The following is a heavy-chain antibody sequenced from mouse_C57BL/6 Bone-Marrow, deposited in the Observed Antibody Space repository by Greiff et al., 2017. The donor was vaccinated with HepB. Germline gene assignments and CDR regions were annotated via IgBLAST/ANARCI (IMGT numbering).Heavy chain of an antibody. CDR1: GYTFTSYG. CDR3: ARGGDYPYWYFDV. Sequence: QVQLKESGAELARPGASVKLSCKASGYTFTSYGISWVKQRTGQGLEWIGEIYPRSGNTYYNEKFKGKATLTADKSSSTAYMELRSLTSEDSAVYFCARGGDYPYWYFDVWGTGTTVTVSS. D-gene: IGHD2-4*01. J-gene: IGHJ1*03. CDR2: IYPRSGNT. V-gene: IGHV1-81*01.